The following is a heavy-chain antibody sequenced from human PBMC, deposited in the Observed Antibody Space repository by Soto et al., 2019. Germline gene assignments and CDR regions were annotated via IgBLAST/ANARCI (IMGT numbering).Heavy chain of an antibody. CDR1: GFTFSSYA. Sequence: EVQLLESGGGLVQPGGSLRLSCAASGFTFSSYAMSWVRQAPGKGLEWVSVISGSGDSTYYADSVKGRFTISRDNSKNTLYLQINSLRAEDTALYYCATRAWGSFYFDYWGQGTLVTVSS. J-gene: IGHJ4*02. D-gene: IGHD7-27*01. CDR2: ISGSGDST. V-gene: IGHV3-23*01. CDR3: ATRAWGSFYFDY.